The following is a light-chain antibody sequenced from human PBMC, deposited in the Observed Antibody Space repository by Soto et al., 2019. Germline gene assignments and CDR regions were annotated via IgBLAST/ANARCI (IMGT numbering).Light chain of an antibody. CDR1: QTISSW. J-gene: IGKJ1*01. Sequence: DIQMTQSPSTLSGSVGDRVTTTCRASQTISSWLAWYQQKPGKAPKLLIYKASTLKSEVPSRFSGSGSGTEFTLTISSLQPDDFATYYCQHYNSYSEAFGQGTKVDIK. V-gene: IGKV1-5*03. CDR3: QHYNSYSEA. CDR2: KAS.